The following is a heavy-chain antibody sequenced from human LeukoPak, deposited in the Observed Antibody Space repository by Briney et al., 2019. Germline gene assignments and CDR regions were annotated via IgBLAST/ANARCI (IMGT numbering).Heavy chain of an antibody. CDR1: GFTVSSNY. CDR3: ARAPTYHYDSSDYYYFDY. J-gene: IGHJ4*02. D-gene: IGHD3-22*01. CDR2: IYSGGST. Sequence: PGGSLRLSCAASGFTVSSNYMSWVRQAPGKGLEWVSIIYSGGSTYYAESVKGRFTISRDNSKNTLYLQMNSLRAEDTAVYYCARAPTYHYDSSDYYYFDYWGRGTLVTVSS. V-gene: IGHV3-53*01.